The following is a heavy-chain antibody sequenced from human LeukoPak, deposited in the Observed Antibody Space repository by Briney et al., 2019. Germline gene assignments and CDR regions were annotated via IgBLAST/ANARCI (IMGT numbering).Heavy chain of an antibody. CDR1: GFTFDDYA. CDR2: ISWNSGSI. Sequence: GRSLRLSCAASGFTFDDYAMHWVRQAPGKGLEWVSGISWNSGSIGYADFVKGRFTISRDNAKNSLYLQMNSLRAEDTALYYCAKGYSSGEDYYYYYGMDVWGQGTTVTVSS. J-gene: IGHJ6*02. D-gene: IGHD6-25*01. V-gene: IGHV3-9*01. CDR3: AKGYSSGEDYYYYYGMDV.